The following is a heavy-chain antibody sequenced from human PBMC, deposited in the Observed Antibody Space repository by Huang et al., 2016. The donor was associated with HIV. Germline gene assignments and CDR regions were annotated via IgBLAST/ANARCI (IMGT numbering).Heavy chain of an antibody. CDR1: GGTFSTYA. J-gene: IGHJ3*02. CDR2: IIPNFGTT. D-gene: IGHD2-2*01. CDR3: AGFIASGIVPPDVPFDI. V-gene: IGHV1-69*13. Sequence: QVQLVQSGAEVKRPGSSVKVSCKASGGTFSTYAISWVRQAPEQGLEWMGGIIPNFGTTHSAQKFQGRGTITADESTSKLYMELSSLRSDDTAIYYCAGFIASGIVPPDVPFDIWGQGTMVTVSS.